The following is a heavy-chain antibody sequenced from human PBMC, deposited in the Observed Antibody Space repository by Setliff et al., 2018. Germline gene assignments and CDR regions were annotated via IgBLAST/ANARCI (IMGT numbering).Heavy chain of an antibody. CDR3: AGPFDVGPYPRPIDGLDL. J-gene: IGHJ3*01. V-gene: IGHV1-2*02. CDR1: GYIFRDYY. Sequence: ASVKVSCKASGYIFRDYYIHWVRQAPGQGLEWMGWINPNSGGREYAEAFQGRITMTGDTSIKTAFMELSGLTSDDTAVYYCAGPFDVGPYPRPIDGLDLWGQGTRVTVSS. CDR2: INPNSGGR. D-gene: IGHD3-9*01.